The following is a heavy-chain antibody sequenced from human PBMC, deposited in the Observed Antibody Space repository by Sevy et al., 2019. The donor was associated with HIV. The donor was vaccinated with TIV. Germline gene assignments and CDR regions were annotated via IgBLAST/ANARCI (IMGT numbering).Heavy chain of an antibody. CDR1: ALTFTRYA. Sequence: GGSLRLSCAASALTFTRYAFRWVRQAPGKGPEWLGVISYEGSNIYYGPSVKGRFTISRDNSKNTLYLQMNDMRSEDTAMYYCAKDLHPPGPVRGTNFDYWGRGTLVTVSS. V-gene: IGHV3-30*18. J-gene: IGHJ4*02. CDR2: ISYEGSNI. D-gene: IGHD1-1*01. CDR3: AKDLHPPGPVRGTNFDY.